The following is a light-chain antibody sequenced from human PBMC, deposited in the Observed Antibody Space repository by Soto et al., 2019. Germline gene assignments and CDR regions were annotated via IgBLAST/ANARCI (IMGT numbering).Light chain of an antibody. V-gene: IGKV3-20*01. CDR3: QQYGSSSTWT. CDR2: AAS. J-gene: IGKJ1*01. Sequence: IVLTQSPGTLSLSPGERATLSCRASQSVSSSYLAWYQQKLDQAPSLLIYAASSRATGIPERCSGSRSGTAYIMTISRLVPEDFAVYYCQQYGSSSTWTFGLGTKLEIK. CDR1: QSVSSSY.